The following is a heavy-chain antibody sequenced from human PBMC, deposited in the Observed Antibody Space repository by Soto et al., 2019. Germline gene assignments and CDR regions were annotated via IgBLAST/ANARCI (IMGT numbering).Heavy chain of an antibody. D-gene: IGHD6-19*01. V-gene: IGHV4-34*01. Sequence: QVQLQQWGAGLLKPSETLSLTCAVYGGSFSGYYWSWIRQPPGKGLEWIGEINHSGSTNYNPSLKSRVTISVDTSKNQFSLKLSSVTAADTAVYYCARGRYSSGWPLDYWRQGTLVTVSS. CDR1: GGSFSGYY. CDR2: INHSGST. J-gene: IGHJ4*02. CDR3: ARGRYSSGWPLDY.